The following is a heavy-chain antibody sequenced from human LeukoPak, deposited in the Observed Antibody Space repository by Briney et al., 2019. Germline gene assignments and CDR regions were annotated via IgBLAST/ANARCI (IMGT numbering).Heavy chain of an antibody. V-gene: IGHV4-39*01. CDR2: IYYSGST. J-gene: IGHJ4*02. Sequence: SETLSLTCSVSGGYISSYYWGWIRQPPGKGLEWIGSIYYSGSTYYNPSLKSRVTISVDTSKNQFSLKLRSVTAADTAVYYCARLMGAGTTAGAKRESDYRGQGTLVTVSS. CDR3: ARLMGAGTTAGAKRESDY. CDR1: GGYISSYY. D-gene: IGHD1-1*01.